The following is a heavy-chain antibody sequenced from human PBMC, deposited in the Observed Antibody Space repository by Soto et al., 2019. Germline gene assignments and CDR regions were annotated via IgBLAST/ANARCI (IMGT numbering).Heavy chain of an antibody. J-gene: IGHJ4*02. Sequence: SETLSLTCAVCGGSISSSNWWSWVRQPPGKRLEWIGEIYNSESTNYNPSLKSRVTISVDKSKKQFSLKLSSVTAADTAVYYCASYDFWSGYFYWGQGTLVTVSS. V-gene: IGHV4-4*02. D-gene: IGHD3-3*01. CDR2: IYNSEST. CDR1: GGSISSSNW. CDR3: ASYDFWSGYFY.